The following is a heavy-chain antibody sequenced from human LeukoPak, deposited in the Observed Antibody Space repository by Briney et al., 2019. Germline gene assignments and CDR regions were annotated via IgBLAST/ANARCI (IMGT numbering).Heavy chain of an antibody. CDR1: GFTFSSYA. CDR2: ISGSGGST. J-gene: IGHJ4*02. Sequence: GGSLRLSCAASGFTFSSYAMSWVRQAPGKGLEWVSAISGSGGSTYCADSVKGRFTISRDNSKNTLYLQMNSLRAEDTAVYYCAKAKFCSSTSCYLDYWGQGTLVTVSS. D-gene: IGHD2-2*01. V-gene: IGHV3-23*01. CDR3: AKAKFCSSTSCYLDY.